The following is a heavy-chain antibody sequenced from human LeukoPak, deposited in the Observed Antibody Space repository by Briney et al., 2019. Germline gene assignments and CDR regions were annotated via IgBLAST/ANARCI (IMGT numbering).Heavy chain of an antibody. CDR1: GFTFCSYA. D-gene: IGHD6-19*01. V-gene: IGHV3-23*01. J-gene: IGHJ4*02. CDR3: AKDSSGWFDFDY. Sequence: GGSLRLSCAASGFTFCSYAMSWVRQAPGKGLEWVSLISDGGGSTYYADSVRGRFSISRDNAKNTLYLHMNSLRADDTAVYYCAKDSSGWFDFDYWGQGTPVTVSS. CDR2: ISDGGGST.